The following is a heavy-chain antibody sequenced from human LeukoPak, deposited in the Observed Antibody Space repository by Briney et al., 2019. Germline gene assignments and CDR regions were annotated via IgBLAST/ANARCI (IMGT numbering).Heavy chain of an antibody. CDR1: GFTFSIYW. V-gene: IGHV3-74*03. CDR2: IDGDGSTT. J-gene: IGHJ4*02. CDR3: ARGPFSSSWSEFDY. Sequence: GGSLRLSCAASGFTFSIYWMHWVRQAPGKGLVWVSRIDGDGSTTTYADSVKGRSTISRDNAQNSLYLHMNNLRAEDTAVYYCARGPFSSSWSEFDYWGQGTLVTVSS. D-gene: IGHD6-13*01.